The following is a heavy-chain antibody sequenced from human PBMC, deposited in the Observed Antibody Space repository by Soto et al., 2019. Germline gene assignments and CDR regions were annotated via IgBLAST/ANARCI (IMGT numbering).Heavy chain of an antibody. CDR2: INPSRGSA. CDR1: GYTFFKYF. V-gene: IGHV1-46*01. J-gene: IGHJ3*01. Sequence: ASVKVSCKASGYTFFKYFIHWVRQAPGQGLEWIGIINPSRGSATYGPIFQGRVSLTTDMPTSTVYMELSSLRSEDTGIYYCARPLIGNTIDLWGQGTSVTVSS. D-gene: IGHD1-7*01. CDR3: ARPLIGNTIDL.